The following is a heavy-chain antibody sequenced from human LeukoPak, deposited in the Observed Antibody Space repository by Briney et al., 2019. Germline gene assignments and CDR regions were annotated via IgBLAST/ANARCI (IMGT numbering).Heavy chain of an antibody. CDR2: LSGTGGNT. J-gene: IGHJ6*02. CDR1: AFTFSSYA. V-gene: IGHV3-23*01. Sequence: GGSLRLSCAASAFTFSSYAMAWVRQAPGKGLEWVSTLSGTGGNTYYADSVKGRFTISRDNSKSTLYLQTNTLRAEDTAVYYCARGLQNYYGLDVWGQGTTVTVSS. CDR3: ARGLQNYYGLDV.